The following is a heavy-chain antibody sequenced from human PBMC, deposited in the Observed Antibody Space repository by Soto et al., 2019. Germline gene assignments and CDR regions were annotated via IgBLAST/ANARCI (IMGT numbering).Heavy chain of an antibody. D-gene: IGHD3-22*01. Sequence: GGSLRLSCAASGFTFSSYAMHWVRQAPGKGLEWVAVISYDGSNKYYADSVKGRFTISRDNSKNTLYLQMNSLRAEDTAVYYCARDFAYYDSSGYWNYWGQGPLVTVSS. CDR2: ISYDGSNK. J-gene: IGHJ4*02. CDR1: GFTFSSYA. V-gene: IGHV3-30-3*01. CDR3: ARDFAYYDSSGYWNY.